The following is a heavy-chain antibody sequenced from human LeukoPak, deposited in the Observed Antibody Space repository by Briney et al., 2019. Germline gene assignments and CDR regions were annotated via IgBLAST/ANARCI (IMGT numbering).Heavy chain of an antibody. CDR3: GRTFYDLSLDFDI. CDR1: VYIFTRYY. D-gene: IGHD2/OR15-2a*01. J-gene: IGHJ3*02. CDR2: INPNSGGT. Sequence: ASVRVSFKASVYIFTRYYIHWVRPAPGRGLEWMGWINPNSGGTNYAQNFQGRVTMTRDTSITTAYMELTTLRSDDTAAYYCGRTFYDLSLDFDIWGQGTMVTVSS. V-gene: IGHV1-2*02.